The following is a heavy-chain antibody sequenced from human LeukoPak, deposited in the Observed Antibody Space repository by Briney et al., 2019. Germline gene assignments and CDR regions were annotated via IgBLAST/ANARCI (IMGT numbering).Heavy chain of an antibody. CDR3: ARQACSSTSCSYYFDY. V-gene: IGHV5-51*01. CDR1: GYSFTNYW. J-gene: IGHJ4*02. CDR2: IYPGDSDT. Sequence: GESLKISCKGSGYSFTNYWIGWVRQMPGKGLEWMGIIYPGDSDTSYSPSFQGQVTISADKSISTAYLQSSSLKASDTAMYYCARQACSSTSCSYYFDYWGQGTLVTVSS. D-gene: IGHD2-2*01.